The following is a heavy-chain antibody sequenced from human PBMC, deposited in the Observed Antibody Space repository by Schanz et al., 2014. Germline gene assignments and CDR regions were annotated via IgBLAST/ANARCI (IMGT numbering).Heavy chain of an antibody. CDR2: IYHSGNT. V-gene: IGHV4-4*02. J-gene: IGHJ5*02. CDR3: AREPLSGYNWFDP. D-gene: IGHD6-25*01. Sequence: QVQLQESGPGLVKPSGTLSLTCAVSGASISSSNWWSWVRQPPGKGLEWIGEIYHSGNTNYNASLKSRVTISLDKPKNQFSLKVRSVTAADTAVYYCAREPLSGYNWFDPWGQGSLVTVSS. CDR1: GASISSSNW.